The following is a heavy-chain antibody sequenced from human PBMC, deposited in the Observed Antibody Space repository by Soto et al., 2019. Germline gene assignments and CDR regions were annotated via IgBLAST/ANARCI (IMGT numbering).Heavy chain of an antibody. Sequence: PGGSLRLSCAASGFTFSSYAMSGVRQAPGKGLEWDSAISGSGGSTYYADSVKGRFTISRYNSKTTLYVQMNSLRAEDTAVYYCARPNLHCSSTSCYDYWGQGTLVTSPQ. CDR3: ARPNLHCSSTSCYDY. J-gene: IGHJ4*02. V-gene: IGHV3-23*01. CDR2: ISGSGGST. D-gene: IGHD2-2*01. CDR1: GFTFSSYA.